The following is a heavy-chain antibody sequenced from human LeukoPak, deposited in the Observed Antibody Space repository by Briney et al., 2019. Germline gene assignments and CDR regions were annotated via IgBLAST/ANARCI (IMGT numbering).Heavy chain of an antibody. J-gene: IGHJ4*02. V-gene: IGHV3-48*01. CDR3: VRVKGTYFDF. CDR1: GFPFSCFS. D-gene: IGHD1-1*01. CDR2: ISASGSNI. Sequence: GSLRLSFSGSGFPFSCFSMDWVRQAPGKGLEWVLYISASGSNIYYLDAVKGRFTVSRDNAMNSLFLQMARPRAEDTAIYYCVRVKGTYFDFWGQGTPVTVSS.